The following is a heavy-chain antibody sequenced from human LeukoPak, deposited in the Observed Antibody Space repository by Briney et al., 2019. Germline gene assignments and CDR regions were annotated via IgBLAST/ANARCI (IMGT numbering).Heavy chain of an antibody. CDR3: ARYSADYGDYDS. CDR2: INPSGGST. J-gene: IGHJ5*01. CDR1: GYTFTSYF. V-gene: IGHV1-46*01. D-gene: IGHD4-17*01. Sequence: EASVKVSCKASGYTFTSYFMHGVRQAPGQGLDWMGIINPSGGSTSYAQKFQGRVTMTRDTSTSTVYMELSSLRSEDTAVYYGARYSADYGDYDSWGQGTLVTVSS.